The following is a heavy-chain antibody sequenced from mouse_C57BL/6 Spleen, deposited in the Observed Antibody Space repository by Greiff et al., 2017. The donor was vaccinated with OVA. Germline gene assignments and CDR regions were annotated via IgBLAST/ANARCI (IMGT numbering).Heavy chain of an antibody. D-gene: IGHD1-2*01. J-gene: IGHJ1*03. V-gene: IGHV5-4*01. CDR1: GFTFSSYA. CDR3: AREELGTAGYFDV. CDR2: ISDGGSYT. Sequence: EVKLVESGGGLVKPGGSLKLSCAASGFTFSSYAMSWVRQTPEKRLEWVATISDGGSYTYYPDNVKGRFTISRDNAKNNLYLQMSHLKSEDTAMYYCAREELGTAGYFDVWGTGTTVTVSS.